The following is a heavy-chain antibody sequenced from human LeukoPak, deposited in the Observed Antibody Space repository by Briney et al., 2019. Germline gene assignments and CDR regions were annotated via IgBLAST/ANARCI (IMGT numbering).Heavy chain of an antibody. CDR3: TRGGIAAAGTDY. Sequence: GGFLRLSCAPSGFTFSSYWMHWVRQAPGKGLVWVSRINTDGSTITYADSVKGRFTISRDNAKNTLYLQMNSLRAEDTAVYYCTRGGIAAAGTDYWGQGTLVTVSS. CDR1: GFTFSSYW. CDR2: INTDGSTI. V-gene: IGHV3-74*01. D-gene: IGHD6-13*01. J-gene: IGHJ4*02.